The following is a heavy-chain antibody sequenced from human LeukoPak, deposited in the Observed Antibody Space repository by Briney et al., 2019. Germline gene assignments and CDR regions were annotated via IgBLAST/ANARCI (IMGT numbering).Heavy chain of an antibody. D-gene: IGHD3-16*02. CDR2: INDDGKKI. CDR3: ARALAADQGDY. J-gene: IGHJ4*02. CDR1: GFTFSSFW. V-gene: IGHV3-74*01. Sequence: GGSLRLSCAASGFTFSSFWMYWVRQAPGKGLVWVSRINDDGKKISYADSVRGRFTISRDNTKNMVYLQMNGLRAEDTAVYYCARALAADQGDYWGQGTLVTVSS.